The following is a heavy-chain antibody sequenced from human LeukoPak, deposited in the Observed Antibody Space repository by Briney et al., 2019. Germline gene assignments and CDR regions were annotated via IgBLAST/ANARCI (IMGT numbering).Heavy chain of an antibody. CDR3: ARAGQFPNWFDP. D-gene: IGHD2-21*01. J-gene: IGHJ5*02. CDR2: IYYSGST. V-gene: IGHV4-39*07. CDR1: GGSISSSSYY. Sequence: PSETLSLTCTVSGGSISSSSYYWGWIRQPPGKGLEWIGSIYYSGSTYYNPSLKSRVTISVDTSKNQFSLKMYSVTAADTAVYYCARAGQFPNWFDPWGQGTLVTVSS.